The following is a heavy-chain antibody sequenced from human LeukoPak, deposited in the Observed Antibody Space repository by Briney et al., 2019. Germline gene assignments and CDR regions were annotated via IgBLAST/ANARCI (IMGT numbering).Heavy chain of an antibody. V-gene: IGHV3-23*01. CDR1: GFTFSSYA. CDR2: ISGSGGST. Sequence: PGGSLRLSCAASGFTFSSYAMSWVRQAPGKGLEWVSAISGSGGSTYYADSVKGRFTISRDNSKNTLYLQMNSLRAEETAVYYCARIAYADEGMDVWGKGTTVTVSS. CDR3: ARIAYADEGMDV. J-gene: IGHJ6*03. D-gene: IGHD2-21*01.